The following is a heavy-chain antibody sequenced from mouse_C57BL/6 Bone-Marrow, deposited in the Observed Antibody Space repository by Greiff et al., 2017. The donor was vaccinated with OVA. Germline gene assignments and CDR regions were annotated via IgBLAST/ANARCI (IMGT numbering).Heavy chain of an antibody. V-gene: IGHV1-81*01. J-gene: IGHJ4*01. CDR2: IYPRSGNT. D-gene: IGHD2-4*01. Sequence: QVQLQQSGAELARPGASVKLSCKASGYTFTSYGISWVKQRTGQGLEWIGEIYPRSGNTYYNEKFKGKATLTADKSSSTAYMELRSLTSEDSAVYFVARSEDDYDLYAMDYWGQGTSVTVSS. CDR3: ARSEDDYDLYAMDY. CDR1: GYTFTSYG.